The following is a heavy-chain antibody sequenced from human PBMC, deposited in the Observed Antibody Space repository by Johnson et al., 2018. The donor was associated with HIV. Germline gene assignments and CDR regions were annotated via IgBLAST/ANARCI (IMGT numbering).Heavy chain of an antibody. V-gene: IGHV3-33*01. J-gene: IGHJ3*02. CDR3: ARSGDYGAFDI. Sequence: QVQLVESGGGVVQPGRSLRLSCEASGFTFSNYDMHWVRQAPRKGLEWVALIRYDGNNKYYADSVKGRFTISRDNSKNTLYLQMNSLRAEDTAVYYCARSGDYGAFDIWGQGTMVTVSS. CDR2: IRYDGNNK. D-gene: IGHD2-21*02. CDR1: GFTFSNYD.